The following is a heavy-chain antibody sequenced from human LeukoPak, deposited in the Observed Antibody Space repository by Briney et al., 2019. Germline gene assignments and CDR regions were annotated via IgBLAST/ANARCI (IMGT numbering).Heavy chain of an antibody. J-gene: IGHJ4*02. CDR2: IIPIFGTA. D-gene: IGHD2-15*01. Sequence: GSPVKVSCKASGGTFSSYAISWVRQAPGQGLEWMGGIIPIFGTANYAQKFQGRVTITADESTSTAYMELSSLRSEDTAVYYCARVGKGYCSGGSCYYFDYWGQGTLVTVSS. V-gene: IGHV1-69*01. CDR3: ARVGKGYCSGGSCYYFDY. CDR1: GGTFSSYA.